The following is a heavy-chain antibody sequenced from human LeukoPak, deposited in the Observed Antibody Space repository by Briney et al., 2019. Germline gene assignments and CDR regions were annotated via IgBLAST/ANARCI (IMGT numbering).Heavy chain of an antibody. CDR2: IYVGGST. CDR3: TNLREEYFDI. CDR1: GGSIRSGSHL. Sequence: SETLSLTCTVSGGSIRSGSHLWSWIRQPAGKGLEWIGRIYVGGSTKYNPSLKSRVTISIDTSKNQFSLKLSSVTAADTAVYYCTNLREEYFDIWGRGTLVTVSP. D-gene: IGHD1-26*01. J-gene: IGHJ2*01. V-gene: IGHV4-61*02.